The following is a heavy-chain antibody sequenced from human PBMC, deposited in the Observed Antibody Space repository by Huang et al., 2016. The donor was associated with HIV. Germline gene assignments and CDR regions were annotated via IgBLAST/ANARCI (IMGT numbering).Heavy chain of an antibody. J-gene: IGHJ3*02. CDR2: FGPEDVET. CDR1: GYTVSELS. CDR3: ATSTPDVGAGVLRSAFDI. Sequence: QVQLVESGAELKKPGASVRVSCKVSGYTVSELSLHWVRKAPEKGLEWMGGFGPEDVETIYEQRLQGRVTMTEDTSTDTAYMELSSLGPEETAVYYCATSTPDVGAGVLRSAFDIWGQGTMVTVSS. V-gene: IGHV1-24*01. D-gene: IGHD2-15*01.